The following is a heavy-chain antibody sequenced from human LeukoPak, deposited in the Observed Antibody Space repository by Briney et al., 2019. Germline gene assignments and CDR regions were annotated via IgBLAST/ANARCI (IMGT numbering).Heavy chain of an antibody. CDR1: GGSISSYY. CDR3: ARALYYDIGPPGY. D-gene: IGHD3-9*01. CDR2: IYYSGST. J-gene: IGHJ4*02. Sequence: PSETLSLTCTVSGGSISSYYWSWIRQPPGKGLEWIGYIYYSGSTNYNPSLQSRVTISVDTSKNQFSLKLSSVTAADTAVYYCARALYYDIGPPGYWGQGTLVTVSS. V-gene: IGHV4-59*08.